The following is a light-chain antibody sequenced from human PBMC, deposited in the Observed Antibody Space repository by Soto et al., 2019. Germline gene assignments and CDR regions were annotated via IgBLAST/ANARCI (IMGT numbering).Light chain of an antibody. J-gene: IGKJ2*01. V-gene: IGKV3-20*01. CDR1: QSVSSSY. CDR3: QQYGSSPNT. CDR2: GAS. Sequence: EIVLTQSPGTLSLSPGERATLSCRASQSVSSSYLAWYQHKPGQAPRLLIYGASSRATGIPDRFSGSGSGTDFTLTISRLEPEDFAVYYCQQYGSSPNTFGQGTKLDIK.